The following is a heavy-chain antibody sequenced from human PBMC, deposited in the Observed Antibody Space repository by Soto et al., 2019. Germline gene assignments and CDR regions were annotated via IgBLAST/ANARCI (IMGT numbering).Heavy chain of an antibody. Sequence: EVQLVESGGGFVQPGGSLRLSCAASGFTFSSYWMHWVRQAPGKGLVWVSRINSDGSSTSYADSVKGRFTISRDNAKNTLYLQMNSLRAEDTAVYYCASSWQQNGMDVWGQGTTVTVSS. CDR2: INSDGSST. D-gene: IGHD6-13*01. CDR1: GFTFSSYW. J-gene: IGHJ6*02. CDR3: ASSWQQNGMDV. V-gene: IGHV3-74*01.